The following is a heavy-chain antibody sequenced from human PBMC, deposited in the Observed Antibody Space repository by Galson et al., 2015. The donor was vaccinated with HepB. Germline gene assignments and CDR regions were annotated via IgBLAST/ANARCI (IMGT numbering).Heavy chain of an antibody. Sequence: KVSCKASGYTFTSYDINWVRQATGQGLEWMGIIYPGDSDTRYSPSFQGQVTISADKSISTAYLQWSSLKASDTAMYYCARPRSGWDGAFDYWGQGTLVTVSS. D-gene: IGHD6-19*01. CDR1: GYTFTSYD. CDR2: IYPGDSDT. CDR3: ARPRSGWDGAFDY. V-gene: IGHV5-51*01. J-gene: IGHJ4*02.